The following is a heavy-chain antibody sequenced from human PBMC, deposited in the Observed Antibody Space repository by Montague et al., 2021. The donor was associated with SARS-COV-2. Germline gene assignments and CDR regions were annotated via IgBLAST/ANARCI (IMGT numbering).Heavy chain of an antibody. J-gene: IGHJ6*01. D-gene: IGHD3-22*01. CDR2: VYHTGST. Sequence: SETLSLTCTVSGVSISSGSYYWSWVRQPPGKGLEWIGYVYHTGSTNYNPSLKSRVTLSIDTSKNQFSLNLTTVTAADTAVYYCVRENYYFDDSGSKWGQGTLVAV. CDR3: VRENYYFDDSGSK. CDR1: GVSISSGSYY. V-gene: IGHV4-61*01.